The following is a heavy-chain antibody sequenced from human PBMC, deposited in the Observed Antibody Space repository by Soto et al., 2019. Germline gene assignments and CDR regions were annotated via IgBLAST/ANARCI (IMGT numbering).Heavy chain of an antibody. CDR1: GFTFSSYA. D-gene: IGHD3-9*01. V-gene: IGHV3-30-3*01. Sequence: GGSLRLSCAASGFTFSSYAMHWVRQAPGKGLEWVAVISYDGSNKYYADSVKGRFTISRDNSKNTLYLQMNSLRAEDTAVYYCARDINLYDILTGSDAFDIWGQGTMVTVS. CDR3: ARDINLYDILTGSDAFDI. J-gene: IGHJ3*02. CDR2: ISYDGSNK.